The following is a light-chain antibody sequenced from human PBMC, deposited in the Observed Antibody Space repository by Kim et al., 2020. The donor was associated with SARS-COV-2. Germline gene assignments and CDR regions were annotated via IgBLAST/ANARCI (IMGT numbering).Light chain of an antibody. V-gene: IGLV2-14*03. J-gene: IGLJ2*01. CDR2: DVS. Sequence: GQSITISCTGTSSDVGGYNYVSWYQQHPGKAPKLIICDVSYRPSGVSNRFSGSKSGNTASLTISGLQAEDEADYYCNSYTSSSTVVFGGGTQLTVL. CDR3: NSYTSSSTVV. CDR1: SSDVGGYNY.